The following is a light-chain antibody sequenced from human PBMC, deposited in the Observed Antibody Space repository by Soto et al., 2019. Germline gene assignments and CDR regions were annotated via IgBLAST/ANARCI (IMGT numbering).Light chain of an antibody. CDR2: GAS. Sequence: EIVFTQSPCTLSLSPGERATLSYRTSQSISSNYLAWYQQKAGQAPRLVIHGASSRASGIPDRFSGSGSGTDFTLTISRLQPEDFAVYYCQQYASTRWTFGQGTKVDIK. CDR1: QSISSNY. J-gene: IGKJ1*01. V-gene: IGKV3-20*01. CDR3: QQYASTRWT.